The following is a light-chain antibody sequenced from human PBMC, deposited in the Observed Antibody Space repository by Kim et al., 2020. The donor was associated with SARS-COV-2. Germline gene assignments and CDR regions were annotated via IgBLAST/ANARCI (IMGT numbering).Light chain of an antibody. CDR3: QQYGNFPPT. Sequence: EVVLTQSPDTLSLSPGERATLSCWASESVSSSFLAWYQQKPGQVPRLLIFDASKRAAGIPDRFSGSGSVRDFTLTITRLEPEDFAVYYCQQYGNFPPTFGQGTKVDIK. CDR2: DAS. CDR1: ESVSSSF. V-gene: IGKV3-20*01. J-gene: IGKJ1*01.